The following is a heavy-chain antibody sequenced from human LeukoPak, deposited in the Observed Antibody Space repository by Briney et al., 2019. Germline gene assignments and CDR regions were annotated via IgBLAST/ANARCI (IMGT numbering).Heavy chain of an antibody. CDR3: ARSPGVLRYSDWLLNGAPGEVNPGMDV. V-gene: IGHV4-61*01. J-gene: IGHJ6*04. D-gene: IGHD3-9*01. Sequence: PSETLSLTCTVSGGSVSSGSYYWSWIRQPPGKGLEWIGYIYYSGSTNYNPSLKSRVTISVDTSKNQFSLKLSSVTAADTAVYYCARSPGVLRYSDWLLNGAPGEVNPGMDVWGKGTTVTVSS. CDR1: GGSVSSGSYY. CDR2: IYYSGST.